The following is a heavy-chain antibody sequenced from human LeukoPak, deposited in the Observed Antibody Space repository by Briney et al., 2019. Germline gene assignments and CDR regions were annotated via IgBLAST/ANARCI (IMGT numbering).Heavy chain of an antibody. J-gene: IGHJ4*02. D-gene: IGHD2-15*01. CDR1: GFTSSSYW. V-gene: IGHV3-7*03. CDR2: IKQDGSEK. Sequence: GGSLRLSCAVSGFTSSSYWMSWVRQAPGKGLEWVANIKQDGSEKYYVVSVKGRFTISRDNAKNSLYLQMNSLRAEDTAVYYCARAPYCIGGSCRFDYWGQGTLVTVSS. CDR3: ARAPYCIGGSCRFDY.